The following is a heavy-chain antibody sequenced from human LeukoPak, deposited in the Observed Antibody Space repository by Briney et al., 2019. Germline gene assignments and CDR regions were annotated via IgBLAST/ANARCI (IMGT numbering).Heavy chain of an antibody. CDR2: VYYTGST. J-gene: IGHJ6*02. CDR3: ARMGPRKRIAARYYGMDV. V-gene: IGHV4-39*01. Sequence: SETLSLTCTVSGGSISSSNYFWDWIRQPPGKGLEWIASVYYTGSTYYYPSLKSRVTVSADMSKNQFSLRLSSVTAADTAVYYCARMGPRKRIAARYYGMDVWGQGTTVTVSS. CDR1: GGSISSSNYF. D-gene: IGHD6-6*01.